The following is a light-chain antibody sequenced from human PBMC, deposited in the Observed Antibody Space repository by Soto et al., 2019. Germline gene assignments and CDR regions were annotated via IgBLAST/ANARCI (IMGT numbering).Light chain of an antibody. CDR1: QSVSSTF. CDR2: GAS. CDR3: QQYSSSRLT. V-gene: IGKV3-20*01. Sequence: EIVLTQSPGTLSLSPGEGATLSCRASQSVSSTFLTWYQQKPRQAPRLLIYGASSRATGIPDRFSASGSGPDFTLTIATLEAEDFSVYYCQQYSSSRLTFGGGTKVYI. J-gene: IGKJ4*01.